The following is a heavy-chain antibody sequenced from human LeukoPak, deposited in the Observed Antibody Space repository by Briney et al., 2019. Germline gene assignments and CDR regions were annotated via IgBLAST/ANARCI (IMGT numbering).Heavy chain of an antibody. V-gene: IGHV5-10-1*01. CDR3: ARQGAITGDFDY. CDR2: IDPSDSYT. J-gene: IGHJ4*02. D-gene: IGHD7-27*01. Sequence: GESLKTFCKGSGYSFTSYWISWVRQMPGKGLEWMGRIDPSDSYTNYSPSFQGHATISADKSISTAYLQWSSLKASDTAMYYCARQGAITGDFDYWGQGTLVTVSS. CDR1: GYSFTSYW.